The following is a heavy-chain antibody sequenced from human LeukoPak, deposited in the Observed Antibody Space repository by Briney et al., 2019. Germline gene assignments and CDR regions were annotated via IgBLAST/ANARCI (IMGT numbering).Heavy chain of an antibody. J-gene: IGHJ4*02. CDR3: AIAKGPVDIVVAATGVFGY. V-gene: IGHV3-23*01. D-gene: IGHD6-19*01. CDR2: ISGTGVST. CDR1: GFTFSNYA. Sequence: RGSLRLSCAASGFTFSNYAMAWVRQAPGKGLEWVSGISGTGVSTYYPDSVKGRFTISRDNSKNTLFLQVNSLRADDTAVYYCAIAKGPVDIVVAATGVFGYWGQGTLVTVSS.